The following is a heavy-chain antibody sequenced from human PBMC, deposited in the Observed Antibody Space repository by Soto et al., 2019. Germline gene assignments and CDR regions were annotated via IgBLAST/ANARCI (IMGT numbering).Heavy chain of an antibody. CDR2: MNPNSGDT. J-gene: IGHJ6*02. Sequence: ASVKVSCKASGYTFTSYDINWVRQATGQGLEWMGWMNPNSGDTGYAQKFQGRVTMTRNTSISTAYMELSSLRSEDTAVYYCARIDFWSHYYYGMDVWGQGTTVTVSS. CDR3: ARIDFWSHYYYGMDV. D-gene: IGHD3-3*01. CDR1: GYTFTSYD. V-gene: IGHV1-8*01.